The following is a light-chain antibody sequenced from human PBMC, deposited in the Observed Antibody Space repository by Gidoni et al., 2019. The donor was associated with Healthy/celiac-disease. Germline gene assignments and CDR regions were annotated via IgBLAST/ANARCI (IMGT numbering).Light chain of an antibody. V-gene: IGKV1-5*01. CDR2: DAS. CDR1: QSISSW. CDR3: QQYNSYSWT. Sequence: DFQMPQSPSPLSASVVDRVTITCRASQSISSWLAWYQQKPGKAPKLLIYDASSLESGVPSRFSGSGSGTEFTLTISSLQPDDFATYYCQQYNSYSWTFGQGTKVEIK. J-gene: IGKJ1*01.